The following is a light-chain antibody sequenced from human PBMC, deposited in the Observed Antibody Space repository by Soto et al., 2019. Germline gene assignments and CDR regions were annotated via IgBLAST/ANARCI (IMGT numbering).Light chain of an antibody. Sequence: EIVLTQSPGTLSLSPGERATLSCRASQSVSSSYLAWYQQKPGQAPRLLIYGASSRATSIPGRFSGSGSGTDFTITISRLEPEDFAVYYCQHYGSSVLFSFGPGTKVDIK. V-gene: IGKV3-20*01. CDR3: QHYGSSVLFS. CDR2: GAS. J-gene: IGKJ3*01. CDR1: QSVSSSY.